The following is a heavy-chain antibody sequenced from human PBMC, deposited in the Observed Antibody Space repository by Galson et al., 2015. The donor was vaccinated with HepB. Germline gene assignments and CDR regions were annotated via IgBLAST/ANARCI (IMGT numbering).Heavy chain of an antibody. D-gene: IGHD5-12*01. Sequence: SLRLSCAASGFTFSSYAMNWVRQAPGKGLEWVSGIGVNDGSIYYANSVKGRFTISRDNSKNTLYLQVNSLRVEDTAIYYCAKGRPERPPEHRGYDLPDYWGQGPLVTVSS. J-gene: IGHJ4*02. CDR1: GFTFSSYA. CDR2: IGVNDGSI. V-gene: IGHV3-23*01. CDR3: AKGRPERPPEHRGYDLPDY.